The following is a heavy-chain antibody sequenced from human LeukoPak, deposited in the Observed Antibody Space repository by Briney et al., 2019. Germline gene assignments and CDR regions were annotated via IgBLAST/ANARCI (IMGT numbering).Heavy chain of an antibody. V-gene: IGHV3-23*01. J-gene: IGHJ4*02. D-gene: IGHD6-13*01. CDR1: GFTFSSYA. Sequence: GGSLRLSCAASGFTFSSYAMSWVRQAPGKGLEWVSAISGSGGSTYYADSVKGRFTISRDNSKNTLYLQMNSLRAEDTAVYYCARLSTGWYGHFDFWGQGTLVTVSS. CDR2: ISGSGGST. CDR3: ARLSTGWYGHFDF.